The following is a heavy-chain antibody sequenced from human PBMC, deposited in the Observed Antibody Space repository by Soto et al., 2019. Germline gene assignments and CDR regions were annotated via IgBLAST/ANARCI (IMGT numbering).Heavy chain of an antibody. D-gene: IGHD3-22*01. V-gene: IGHV1-18*01. CDR2: ISAYNGNT. CDR3: ARVGLNYDSSGYYPFD. CDR1: GYTFTSYG. Sequence: QVQLVQSGAEVKKPGASVKVSCKASGYTFTSYGISWVRQAPGQGLEWMGWISAYNGNTNYAQKLQGRVTMTTDTXTXSAYMALRRLRSDDTAVYCCARVGLNYDSSGYYPFDWGQGTLVTVSS. J-gene: IGHJ4*02.